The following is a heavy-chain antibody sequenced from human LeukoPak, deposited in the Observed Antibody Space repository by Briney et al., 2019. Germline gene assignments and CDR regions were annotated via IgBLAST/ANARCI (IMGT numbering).Heavy chain of an antibody. Sequence: ASVKVSCRASGYTFTGYYIHWVRQAPGQGLEWMGWINHISGGTKYAQNFQGRVTMTRDTSISTASMELSRLTSDDTAVYYCASRRWEPSLYYMDVWGKGTTVTVSS. D-gene: IGHD1-26*01. CDR2: INHISGGT. CDR1: GYTFTGYY. J-gene: IGHJ6*03. CDR3: ASRRWEPSLYYMDV. V-gene: IGHV1-2*02.